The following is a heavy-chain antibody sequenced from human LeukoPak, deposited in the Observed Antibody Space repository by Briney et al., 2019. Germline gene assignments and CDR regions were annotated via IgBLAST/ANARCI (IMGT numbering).Heavy chain of an antibody. D-gene: IGHD6-19*01. Sequence: PGGSLRLSCAASGFTFSGYSMNWVRQAPGRGLEWVSYISPSSDAIHYADSVRGRFIISRDNAKNSLFLQMNSLRDGDTAVYYCARAAYSSGPDYWGQGTLVTVSS. CDR2: ISPSSDAI. V-gene: IGHV3-48*02. CDR3: ARAAYSSGPDY. CDR1: GFTFSGYS. J-gene: IGHJ4*02.